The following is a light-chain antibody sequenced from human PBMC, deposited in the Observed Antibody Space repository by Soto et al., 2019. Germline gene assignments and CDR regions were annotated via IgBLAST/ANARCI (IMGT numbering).Light chain of an antibody. CDR1: QSVSSTY. CDR2: AAS. Sequence: EIVLTQSPGTLSLYPGERATLSCGASQSVSSTYLAWYQQRPGQAPRLLISAASSRATGIPDRFSGSGSGTDFTLTISRLEPEDFAVYYCQQYGSSPRTFGQGTKVDI. CDR3: QQYGSSPRT. V-gene: IGKV3-20*01. J-gene: IGKJ1*01.